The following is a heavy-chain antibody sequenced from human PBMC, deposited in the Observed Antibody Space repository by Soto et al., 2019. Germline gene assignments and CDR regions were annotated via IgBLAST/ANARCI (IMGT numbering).Heavy chain of an antibody. CDR2: IYYSGST. D-gene: IGHD5-18*01. J-gene: IGHJ4*02. CDR1: GGSISSGGYY. V-gene: IGHV4-31*03. Sequence: PSETLSLTCTVSGGSISSGGYYWSWIRQHPGKGLEWIGYIYYSGSTYYNPSLKSRVTISVDTSKNQFSLKLSSVTAADTAVYYCARVGMDTAMVTEDPSYYFDYWGQGTLVTVSS. CDR3: ARVGMDTAMVTEDPSYYFDY.